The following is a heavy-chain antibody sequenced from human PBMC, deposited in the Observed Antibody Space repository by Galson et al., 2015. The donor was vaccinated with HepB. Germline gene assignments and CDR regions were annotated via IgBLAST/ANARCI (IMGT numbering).Heavy chain of an antibody. V-gene: IGHV3-30*04. D-gene: IGHD2-15*01. CDR3: AREDRNAYDFFDY. CDR2: ISYNGDTQ. J-gene: IGHJ4*02. Sequence: SLRLSCAVSGVSFRSYTMHWVRQAPGKGLEWMSSISYNGDTQNYVDSVKGRFTTSRDNSKSTLYLQMNGLRPEDTAVYYCAREDRNAYDFFDYWGQGTLVSVSP. CDR1: GVSFRSYT.